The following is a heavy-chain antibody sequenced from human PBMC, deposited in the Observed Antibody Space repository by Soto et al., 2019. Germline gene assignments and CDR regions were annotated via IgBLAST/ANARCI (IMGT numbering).Heavy chain of an antibody. CDR2: INSDGSST. J-gene: IGHJ6*03. CDR1: GFIFSNSW. D-gene: IGHD3-3*01. V-gene: IGHV3-74*01. CDR3: ARDWSGPGNSAYYYYNMDV. Sequence: EVQLVESGGGLVQPGGSLRLSCAASGFIFSNSWMHWVRQAPGKGLVWVSRINSDGSSTDYADSVKGRFTISRDNAKNTLYLQMNSLRAEDTALYYCARDWSGPGNSAYYYYNMDVWGKVTTVTVSS.